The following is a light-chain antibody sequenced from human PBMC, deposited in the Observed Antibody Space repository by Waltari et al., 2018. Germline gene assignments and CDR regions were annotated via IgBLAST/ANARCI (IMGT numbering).Light chain of an antibody. CDR3: QQYNNYFTWT. V-gene: IGKV1-5*03. CDR2: KAS. Sequence: DIQMTQSPSTLSASVGDRVTITCRASQSISSWLAWYQQKPGKAPKLLISKASSLESEIPSRFSGSGSGTEFTLTISSLQPDDFATYYCQQYNNYFTWTFGQGTKVEIK. CDR1: QSISSW. J-gene: IGKJ1*01.